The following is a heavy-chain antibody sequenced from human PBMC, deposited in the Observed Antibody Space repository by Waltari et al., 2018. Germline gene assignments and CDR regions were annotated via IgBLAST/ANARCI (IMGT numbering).Heavy chain of an antibody. CDR3: ASSLSGSYYSPFDY. V-gene: IGHV1-3*01. Sequence: QVQLVQSGAEVKKPGASVKVSCKASGYTFTSYAMHWVRQAPGQRLEWMGWINAGKGNTKYSQKFQGRVTITRDTSASTAYMELSSLRSEDTAVYYCASSLSGSYYSPFDYWGQGTLVTVSS. CDR2: INAGKGNT. CDR1: GYTFTSYA. D-gene: IGHD1-26*01. J-gene: IGHJ4*02.